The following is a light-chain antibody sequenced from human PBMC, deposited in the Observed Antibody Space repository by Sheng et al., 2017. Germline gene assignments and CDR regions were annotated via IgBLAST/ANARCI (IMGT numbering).Light chain of an antibody. V-gene: IGLV1-51*02. CDR1: SSNIGNNY. CDR3: ASWDGTGDSAHVL. CDR2: ENN. Sequence: QSVLTQPPSVSAAPGQTVTISCSGSSSNIGNNYVAWYQQLPGTAPKLLISENNKRPSWIPDRFSGSKSGTSATLGITGLQTGDEADYYCASWDGTGDSAHVLFGGGTK. J-gene: IGLJ2*01.